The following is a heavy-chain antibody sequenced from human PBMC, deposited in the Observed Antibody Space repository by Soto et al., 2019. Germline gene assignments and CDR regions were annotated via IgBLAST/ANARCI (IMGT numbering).Heavy chain of an antibody. Sequence: TLSLTCAAYGGSFRGSYWSWIRQPPGKGLEWIGEINHSGSTNYNPPLKSRFTISVDTSKNQFSLKLSSVTAADTAVYYCARRGIVVVPEASNTFYPWSQGTLVTVSS. CDR3: ARRGIVVVPEASNTFYP. CDR1: GGSFRGSY. CDR2: INHSGST. J-gene: IGHJ5*02. V-gene: IGHV4-34*01. D-gene: IGHD2-2*01.